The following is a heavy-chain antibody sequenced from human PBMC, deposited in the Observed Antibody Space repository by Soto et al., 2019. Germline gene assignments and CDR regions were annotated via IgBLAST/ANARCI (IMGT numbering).Heavy chain of an antibody. CDR1: GYSFTSYW. D-gene: IGHD2-15*01. CDR2: IYPGDSDT. J-gene: IGHJ6*02. V-gene: IGHV5-51*01. CDR3: ARLDCSGGSCFSTYYYYGMDV. Sequence: PGESLKISCKGSGYSFTSYWIGWVRQMPGKGLEWMGIIYPGDSDTRYSPSFQGQVTISADKSISTAYLQWSSLKASDTATYYCARLDCSGGSCFSTYYYYGMDVWGQGTTVTVSS.